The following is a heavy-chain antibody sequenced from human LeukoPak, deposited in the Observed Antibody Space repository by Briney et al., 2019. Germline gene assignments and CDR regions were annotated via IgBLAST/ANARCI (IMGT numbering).Heavy chain of an antibody. CDR1: GGSFSGYY. Sequence: SETLSLTCAVYGGSFSGYYWSWIRQPPGKGLEWIGEINHSGSTNYNPSLKSRVTISVDTSKNQFSLKLSSVTAADTAAYYCARGRRLLWSSYFDYWGQGTLVTVSS. CDR2: INHSGST. V-gene: IGHV4-34*01. D-gene: IGHD3-10*01. J-gene: IGHJ4*02. CDR3: ARGRRLLWSSYFDY.